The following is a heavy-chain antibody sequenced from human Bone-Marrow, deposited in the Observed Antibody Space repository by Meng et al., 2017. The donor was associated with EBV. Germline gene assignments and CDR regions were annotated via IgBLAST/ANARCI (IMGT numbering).Heavy chain of an antibody. D-gene: IGHD3-10*01. V-gene: IGHV4-4*02. Sequence: PVLVNPARPCSTLCRFLDVSIRMTVWWIVVRQPPGRGLDWLVKIYPSASTNFNPSLKSRVIISGDKSKNQFSLRLTSVTAADTAVYYCARAYSYGSRDLPGHWGLGTLVTVSS. CDR2: IYPSAST. J-gene: IGHJ1*01. CDR3: ARAYSYGSRDLPGH. CDR1: DVSIRMTVW.